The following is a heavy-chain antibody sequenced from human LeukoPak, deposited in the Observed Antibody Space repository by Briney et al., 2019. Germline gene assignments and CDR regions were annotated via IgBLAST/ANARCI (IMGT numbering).Heavy chain of an antibody. CDR2: IIPIFGTA. D-gene: IGHD3-10*01. V-gene: IGHV1-69*13. CDR1: GGTFSSYA. Sequence: SVKVSCKASGGTFSSYAISWVRQAPGQGLEWMGGIIPIFGTANYAQKFQGRVTITADESTSTAYMELSSLRSGDTAVYYCARGTRSPYTYYYYYYMDVWGKGTTVTVSS. CDR3: ARGTRSPYTYYYYYYMDV. J-gene: IGHJ6*03.